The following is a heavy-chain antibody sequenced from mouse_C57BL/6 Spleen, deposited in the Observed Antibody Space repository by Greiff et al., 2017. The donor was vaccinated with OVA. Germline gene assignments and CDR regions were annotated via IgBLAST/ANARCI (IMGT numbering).Heavy chain of an antibody. CDR3: ARNDYAY. CDR1: GYTFTSYW. D-gene: IGHD2-4*01. J-gene: IGHJ2*01. V-gene: IGHV1-69*01. CDR2: IDPSDSYT. Sequence: VQLQESGAELVMPGASVKLSCKASGYTFTSYWMHWVKQRPGQGLEWIGEIDPSDSYTNYNQKFKGKSTLTVDKSSSTAYMQLSSLTSEDSAVYYCARNDYAYWGQGTTLTVSS.